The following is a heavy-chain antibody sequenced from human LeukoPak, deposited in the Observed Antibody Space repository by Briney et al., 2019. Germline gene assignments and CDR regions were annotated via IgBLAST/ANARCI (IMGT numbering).Heavy chain of an antibody. D-gene: IGHD3-3*01. CDR3: ASNLGYYDFSHLGYYYGMDV. V-gene: IGHV4-39*01. CDR2: IYYSGST. CDR1: GGSISSSSYY. Sequence: PSETLSLTCTVSGGSISSSSYYWGWIRQPPGKGLEWIGSIYYSGSTYYNPSLKSRVTISVDTSKNQFSLKLSSVTAADTAVYYCASNLGYYDFSHLGYYYGMDVWGQGTTVTVSS. J-gene: IGHJ6*02.